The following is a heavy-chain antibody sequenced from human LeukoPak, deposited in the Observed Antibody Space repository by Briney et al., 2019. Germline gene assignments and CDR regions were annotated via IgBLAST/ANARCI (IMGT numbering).Heavy chain of an antibody. CDR3: ARDQYCSSTSCYDRAFDI. V-gene: IGHV3-23*01. Sequence: GGSLRLSCAASGFTFSSYAMSWVRQAPGKGLEWVSAISGSGGSTYYADSVKGRFTISRDNSKNTLYLQMNSLRAEDTAVYYCARDQYCSSTSCYDRAFDIWGQGTMVTVSS. J-gene: IGHJ3*02. D-gene: IGHD2-2*01. CDR1: GFTFSSYA. CDR2: ISGSGGST.